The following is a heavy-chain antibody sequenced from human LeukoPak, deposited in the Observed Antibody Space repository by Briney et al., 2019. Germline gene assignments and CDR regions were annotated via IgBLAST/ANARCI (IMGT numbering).Heavy chain of an antibody. V-gene: IGHV4-59*01. CDR3: ARGGVLLWFGELLEAPSYAFDI. Sequence: SETLSLTCTVSGGSISSYYWSWVRQPPGKGLEWVGYIYYSGSTNYNPSLKSRVTISVDTSKNQFSLKLSSVTAAATAVYYCARGGVLLWFGELLEAPSYAFDIWGQGTMVTVSS. D-gene: IGHD3-10*01. CDR1: GGSISSYY. CDR2: IYYSGST. J-gene: IGHJ3*02.